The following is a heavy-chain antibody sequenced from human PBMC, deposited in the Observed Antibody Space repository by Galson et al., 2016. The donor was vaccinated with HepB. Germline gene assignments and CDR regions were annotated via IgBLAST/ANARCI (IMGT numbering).Heavy chain of an antibody. J-gene: IGHJ3*02. V-gene: IGHV4-34*01. CDR2: INHSGDT. CDR1: NGSFSGYY. CDR3: ARPMTTGTTGAFDI. Sequence: SETLSLTCAVYNGSFSGYYWSWIRQPPGKGLEWIGDINHSGDTNYNPSLKSRVTISVDKSKSQFSLNVYSVTAADTAIYYCARPMTTGTTGAFDIWGQGTMVTVSS. D-gene: IGHD1-1*01.